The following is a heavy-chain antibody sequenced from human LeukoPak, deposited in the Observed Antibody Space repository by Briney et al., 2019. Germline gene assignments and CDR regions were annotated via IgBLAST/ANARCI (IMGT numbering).Heavy chain of an antibody. CDR2: ISTDGYTT. Sequence: GGSLRLSCAASGLAFSAYKMHWVRQAPRKGLVWVSRISTDGYTTDYADFVQGRFTASRDNTKNTWSLEMNSLRAEDTAVYYCAKMYCRGPWCYTGGDDKFYGMDVWGQGTTVTVSS. J-gene: IGHJ6*02. V-gene: IGHV3-74*01. D-gene: IGHD2-15*01. CDR1: GLAFSAYK. CDR3: AKMYCRGPWCYTGGDDKFYGMDV.